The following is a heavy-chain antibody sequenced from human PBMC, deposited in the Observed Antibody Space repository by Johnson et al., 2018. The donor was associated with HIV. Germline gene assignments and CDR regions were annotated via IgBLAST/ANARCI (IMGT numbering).Heavy chain of an antibody. CDR3: AREGQEFNDAFDI. J-gene: IGHJ3*02. D-gene: IGHD3-10*01. CDR1: GFTFSDYY. Sequence: QMQLVESGGGLVKPGGSLRLSCAASGFTFSDYYMSWIRQAPGKGLEWVAFIRYDGSNKYYADSVKGRFTISRDNSKNTLYLQMNSLRAEDTAVYYCAREGQEFNDAFDIWGQGTMVTVSS. CDR2: IRYDGSNK. V-gene: IGHV3-30*02.